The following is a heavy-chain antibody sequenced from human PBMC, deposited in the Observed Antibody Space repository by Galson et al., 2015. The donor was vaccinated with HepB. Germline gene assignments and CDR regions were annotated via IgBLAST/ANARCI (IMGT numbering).Heavy chain of an antibody. CDR2: IYYSGST. J-gene: IGHJ3*02. CDR3: ARSTLWFGELLSSGAFDI. V-gene: IGHV4-59*01. D-gene: IGHD3-10*01. Sequence: SETLSLTCTVSGGSISSYYWSWIRQPPGKGLEWIGYIYYSGSTNYNPSLKSRVTISVDTSKNQFSLKLSSVTAADTAVYYCARSTLWFGELLSSGAFDIWGQGTMVIVSS. CDR1: GGSISSYY.